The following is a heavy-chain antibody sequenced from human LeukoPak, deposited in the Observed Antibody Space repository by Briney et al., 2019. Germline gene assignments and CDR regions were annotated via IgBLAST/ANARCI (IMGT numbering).Heavy chain of an antibody. J-gene: IGHJ6*02. CDR2: ISSSSSYI. CDR3: ARDIVSGIAAAVGMDV. D-gene: IGHD6-13*01. V-gene: IGHV3-21*01. CDR1: GFSFNTYG. Sequence: GGSLRLSCVASGFSFNTYGVTWVRQAPGKGLEWVSSISSSSSYIYYADSVKGRFTISRDNAKNSLYLQMNSLRAEDTAVYYCARDIVSGIAAAVGMDVWGQGTTVTVSS.